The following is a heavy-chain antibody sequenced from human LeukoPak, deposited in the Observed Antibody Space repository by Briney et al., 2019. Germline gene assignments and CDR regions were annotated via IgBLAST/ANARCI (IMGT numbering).Heavy chain of an antibody. J-gene: IGHJ6*02. D-gene: IGHD6-13*01. CDR2: INPNSGGT. CDR3: ARDGRGGSSWLLYYYYGMDV. V-gene: IGHV1-2*02. Sequence: ASVKVSCKASGYTFTGYYMHWVRQAPGQGLEWMGWINPNSGGTNYAQKFQGRVTMTRDTSISTAYMELSRLRSDDTAVYYCARDGRGGSSWLLYYYYGMDVWGQGTTVTVSS. CDR1: GYTFTGYY.